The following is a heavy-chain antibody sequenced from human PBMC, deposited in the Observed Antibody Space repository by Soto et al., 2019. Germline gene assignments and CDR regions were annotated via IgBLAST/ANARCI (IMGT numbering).Heavy chain of an antibody. CDR2: ISRDGNNK. Sequence: QVQLVESGGGVVQPGRSLRLSCATSGFTFRFYDMHWVRQAPGKGLEWVAIISRDGNNKDYGDSVKGRFTISIDNSKDTLYLPMNSLRGEDTAVYYCAKDAYTPIRTTAHDSGGLDHWGRGALVTVSS. CDR1: GFTFRFYD. J-gene: IGHJ4*02. D-gene: IGHD4-4*01. CDR3: AKDAYTPIRTTAHDSGGLDH. V-gene: IGHV3-30*18.